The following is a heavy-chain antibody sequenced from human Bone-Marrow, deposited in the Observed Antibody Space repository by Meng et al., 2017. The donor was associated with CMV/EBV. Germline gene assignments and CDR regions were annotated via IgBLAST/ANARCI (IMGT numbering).Heavy chain of an antibody. J-gene: IGHJ3*02. D-gene: IGHD1-7*01. V-gene: IGHV3-7*01. CDR1: GFTFSNYW. CDR2: IKQDGSEK. Sequence: GGSLRLSCAVSGFTFSNYWMSWVRQAPGKGLEWVANIKQDGSEKYYVDSVKGRFTISRDNAKNSLYLQMNNLRAEDTAVYYCARERTTAVNDAFDIWGQGTMVTVSS. CDR3: ARERTTAVNDAFDI.